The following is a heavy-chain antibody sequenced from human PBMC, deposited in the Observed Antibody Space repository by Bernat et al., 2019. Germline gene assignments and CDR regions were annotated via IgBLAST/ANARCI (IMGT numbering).Heavy chain of an antibody. D-gene: IGHD5-24*01. CDR3: ARHLGVEMATIPNWYFDL. V-gene: IGHV4-39*01. Sequence: QLQLQESGPGLVKPLETLSLTCTVSGGSISSSSYYWGWIRQPPGKGLAWIGSIYYSGSTYYNPSLKSRVTISVDTSKNQFSLKLSSVTAADTTVYYCARHLGVEMATIPNWYFDLWGRGTLVTVSS. CDR1: GGSISSSSYY. CDR2: IYYSGST. J-gene: IGHJ2*01.